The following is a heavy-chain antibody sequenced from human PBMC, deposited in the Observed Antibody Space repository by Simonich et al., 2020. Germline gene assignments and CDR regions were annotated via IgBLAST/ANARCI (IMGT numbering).Heavy chain of an antibody. Sequence: QLQLQQWGAGLLKPSEPLSLTCAVYGGSFSGYSWSRIRQTPGEGQGWIGEINHSGSTNYTPSLKSRVTISVAPSKNPFSLKLSSVTAADTAGYYCARGKGWKNAFDIWGQGTMVTVSS. J-gene: IGHJ3*02. CDR2: INHSGST. CDR1: GGSFSGYS. D-gene: IGHD1-1*01. CDR3: ARGKGWKNAFDI. V-gene: IGHV4-34*01.